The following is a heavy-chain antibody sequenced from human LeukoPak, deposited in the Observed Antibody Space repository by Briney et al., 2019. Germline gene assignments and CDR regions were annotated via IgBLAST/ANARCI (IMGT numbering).Heavy chain of an antibody. CDR1: GGSISSSNW. Sequence: SETLSLTCAVSGGSISSSNWRSWVRQPPGKGLEWIGEIYHSGSTNYNPSLKSRVTISVDKSKNQFSLKLSSVTAADTAVYYCARAVAARRAYYYYYMDVWSKGTTVTVSS. D-gene: IGHD6-6*01. CDR2: IYHSGST. V-gene: IGHV4-4*02. CDR3: ARAVAARRAYYYYYMDV. J-gene: IGHJ6*03.